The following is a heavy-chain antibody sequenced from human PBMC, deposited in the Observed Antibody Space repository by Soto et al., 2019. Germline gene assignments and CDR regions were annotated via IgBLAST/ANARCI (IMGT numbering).Heavy chain of an antibody. Sequence: GGSLRLSCAASGFTFSSYWMSWVRQAPGKGLEWVANIKQDGSEKYYVDSVKGRFTISRDNAKNSLYRKMNSLRAEDKAVYYCARAGRKDIVVVPAAIRYYYYYYMDVWGKGTTVTVSS. CDR1: GFTFSSYW. D-gene: IGHD2-2*01. CDR3: ARAGRKDIVVVPAAIRYYYYYYMDV. CDR2: IKQDGSEK. V-gene: IGHV3-7*01. J-gene: IGHJ6*03.